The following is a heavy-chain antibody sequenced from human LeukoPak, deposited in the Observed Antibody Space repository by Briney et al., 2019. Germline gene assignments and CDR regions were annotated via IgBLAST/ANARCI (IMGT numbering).Heavy chain of an antibody. Sequence: PSETLSLTCTVSGGSISSYYWSWIRQPPGKGLEWIGEINHSGSTNYNPSLKSRVTISVDTSKNQFSLKLSSVTAADTAVYYCARGRRSPRGYSGYDLDYWGQGTLVTVSS. CDR2: INHSGST. V-gene: IGHV4-34*01. J-gene: IGHJ4*02. D-gene: IGHD5-12*01. CDR3: ARGRRSPRGYSGYDLDY. CDR1: GGSISSYY.